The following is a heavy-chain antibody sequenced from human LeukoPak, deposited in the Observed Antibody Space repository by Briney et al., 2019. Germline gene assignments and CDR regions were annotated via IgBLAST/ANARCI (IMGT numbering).Heavy chain of an antibody. D-gene: IGHD4-11*01. Sequence: GASVKVSCKVSGYTLTELSMHWVGQAPGKGLEWMGGFDPEDGETIYAQKFQGRVTITTDESTSTAYMELSSLRSEDTAVYYCELTTVKFDYWGQGTLVTVSS. V-gene: IGHV1-24*01. CDR2: FDPEDGET. CDR3: ELTTVKFDY. J-gene: IGHJ4*02. CDR1: GYTLTELS.